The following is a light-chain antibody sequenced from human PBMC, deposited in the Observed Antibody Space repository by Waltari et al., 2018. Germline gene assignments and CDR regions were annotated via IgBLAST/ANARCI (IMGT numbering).Light chain of an antibody. CDR2: GAS. CDR3: QQYNNGPAYT. Sequence: EIVITQSPATLSVSPGERATLSCRASQSVSSNLAWYQQKPGQAPRRLIYGASTRATGIPARFSGSGSGTEFTLTISSLQSEDFAVYYCQQYNNGPAYTFGQGTKLEIK. CDR1: QSVSSN. J-gene: IGKJ2*01. V-gene: IGKV3-15*01.